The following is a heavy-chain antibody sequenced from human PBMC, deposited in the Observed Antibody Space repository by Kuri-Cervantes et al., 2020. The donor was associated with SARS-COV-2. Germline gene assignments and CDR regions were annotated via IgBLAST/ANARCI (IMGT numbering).Heavy chain of an antibody. Sequence: GESLKISCAVSGFTFSTSAMNWVRQAPGKGLEWVSSITGSGGSTYFAASVKGRFTISRDNSKNTLYLQMNSLRAEDTAVYYCARDSYGDIYYYYGMDVWGQGTTVTVSS. V-gene: IGHV3-23*01. CDR3: ARDSYGDIYYYYGMDV. CDR2: ITGSGGST. J-gene: IGHJ6*02. CDR1: GFTFSTSA. D-gene: IGHD4-17*01.